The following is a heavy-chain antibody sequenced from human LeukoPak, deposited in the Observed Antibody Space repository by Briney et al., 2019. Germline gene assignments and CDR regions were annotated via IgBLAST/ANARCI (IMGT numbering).Heavy chain of an antibody. CDR1: GFSFSSYG. D-gene: IGHD3-22*01. J-gene: IGHJ6*02. Sequence: PGGSLRLSCAASGFSFSSYGMHWVRQAPGKGPEWVAIISYDGSNRYYADSVKGRFTISRDNSKNTLYLRMNSLRAEDTAVYYCARVHDSSGYSGYYYYYGMDVWGQGTTVTVSS. CDR2: ISYDGSNR. CDR3: ARVHDSSGYSGYYYYYGMDV. V-gene: IGHV3-30-3*01.